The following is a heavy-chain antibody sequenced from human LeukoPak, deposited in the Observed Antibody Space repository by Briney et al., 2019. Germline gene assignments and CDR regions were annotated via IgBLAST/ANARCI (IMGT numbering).Heavy chain of an antibody. V-gene: IGHV3-30*03. CDR3: ASGYSSSDGWFDP. J-gene: IGHJ5*02. Sequence: GGSLRLSCAASGFTFSSYGMHWVRQAPGKGLEWVAVISYDGSNKYYADSVEGRFTISRDNSKNTLYLQMNSLRSEDTAVYYCASGYSSSDGWFDPWGQGTLVTVSS. CDR2: ISYDGSNK. D-gene: IGHD6-6*01. CDR1: GFTFSSYG.